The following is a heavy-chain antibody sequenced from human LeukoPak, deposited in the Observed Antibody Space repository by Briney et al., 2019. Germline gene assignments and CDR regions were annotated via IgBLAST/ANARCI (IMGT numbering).Heavy chain of an antibody. CDR2: MNPNSGNT. D-gene: IGHD6-13*01. J-gene: IGHJ4*02. CDR3: ARDGRIAAAGLYDY. V-gene: IGHV1-8*01. Sequence: ASVKVSCKASGYTFTSYDINWVRQAPGQGLEWMGWMNPNSGNTGYAQKFQGRVTMTRNTSISTAYMELSSLRSEDTAVYYCARDGRIAAAGLYDYWGQGTLVTVSS. CDR1: GYTFTSYD.